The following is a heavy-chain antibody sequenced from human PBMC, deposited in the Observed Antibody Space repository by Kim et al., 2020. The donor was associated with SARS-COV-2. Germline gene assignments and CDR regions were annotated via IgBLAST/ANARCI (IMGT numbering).Heavy chain of an antibody. V-gene: IGHV4-31*03. CDR3: ARGARIGQQLPWFDP. CDR2: IYYSGST. J-gene: IGHJ5*02. Sequence: SETLSLTCTVSGGSISSGGYYWSWIRQHPGKGLEWIGYIYYSGSTYYNPSLKSRVTISVDTSKNQFSLKLSSVTAADTAVYYCARGARIGQQLPWFDPWGQGTLVTVSS. D-gene: IGHD6-13*01. CDR1: GGSISSGGYY.